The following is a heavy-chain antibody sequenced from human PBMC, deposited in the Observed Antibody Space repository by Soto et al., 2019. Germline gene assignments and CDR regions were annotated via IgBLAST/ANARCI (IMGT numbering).Heavy chain of an antibody. V-gene: IGHV1-69*06. CDR3: ARDNCSSTSCYYPFYYYGMDV. J-gene: IGHJ6*02. CDR1: GGTFSSYA. Sequence: SVKVSCKASGGTFSSYAISWVRQAPGQGLEWMGGIIPIFGTANYAQKFQGRVTITADKSTSTAYMELSSLRSEDTAVYYCARDNCSSTSCYYPFYYYGMDVWGQGTTVTVSS. CDR2: IIPIFGTA. D-gene: IGHD2-2*01.